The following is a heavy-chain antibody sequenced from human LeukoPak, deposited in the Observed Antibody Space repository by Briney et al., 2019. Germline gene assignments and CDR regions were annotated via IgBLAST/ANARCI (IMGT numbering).Heavy chain of an antibody. CDR1: GYTFTSYY. V-gene: IGHV1-46*01. J-gene: IGHJ3*02. Sequence: ASVKVSCKASGYTFTSYYMYWVRQAPGQGLEWMGIINPSGGSTSYAQKFQGRVTMTRDTSISTAYMELSRLRSDDTAVYYCARDRVGAFDIWGQGTMVTVSS. CDR2: INPSGGST. CDR3: ARDRVGAFDI.